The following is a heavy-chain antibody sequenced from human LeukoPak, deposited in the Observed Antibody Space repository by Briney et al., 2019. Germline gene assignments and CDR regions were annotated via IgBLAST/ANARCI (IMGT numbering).Heavy chain of an antibody. J-gene: IGHJ4*02. D-gene: IGHD6-13*01. V-gene: IGHV3-74*01. CDR2: IKSDGTST. Sequence: PGGSLRLSCAASGFTFSSYWMHWVRQAPGKGLVRVSRIKSDGTSTSYADSVKGRFTVSRDIAKNTLFLQMNSLRAEDTAVYYCAVRYSGSWYLFDYWGQGTLVTVSS. CDR3: AVRYSGSWYLFDY. CDR1: GFTFSSYW.